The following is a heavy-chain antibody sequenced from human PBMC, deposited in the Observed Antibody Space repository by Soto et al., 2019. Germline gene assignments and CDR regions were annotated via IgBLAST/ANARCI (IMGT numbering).Heavy chain of an antibody. Sequence: EVQLLESGGGLVQPGGSLRLSCAASGFTFSSYAMSWVRQAPGKGLEWVSAISTSGGSTYYADSVKGRFTISRDNSKNTLYLQMNSLRAEDTAIYYCAKKVNSGPGSQYFDYWGQGTLVTVSS. D-gene: IGHD3-10*01. J-gene: IGHJ4*02. CDR1: GFTFSSYA. CDR2: ISTSGGST. V-gene: IGHV3-23*01. CDR3: AKKVNSGPGSQYFDY.